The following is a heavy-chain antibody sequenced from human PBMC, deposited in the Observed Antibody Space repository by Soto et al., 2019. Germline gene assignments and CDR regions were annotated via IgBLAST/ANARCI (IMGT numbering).Heavy chain of an antibody. CDR3: ARLDCGVYSRFDY. Sequence: QVQLVQSGAEVKKSGASVKVSCKASGYTFTSHDINWVRQATGQGLEWMGWMNPNSGNTGYAQKFQGRVTMTRNTSISTAYMELSSLISEDTAVYYCARLDCGVYSRFDYWGQGTLVTVSS. CDR1: GYTFTSHD. CDR2: MNPNSGNT. J-gene: IGHJ4*02. V-gene: IGHV1-8*01. D-gene: IGHD2-15*01.